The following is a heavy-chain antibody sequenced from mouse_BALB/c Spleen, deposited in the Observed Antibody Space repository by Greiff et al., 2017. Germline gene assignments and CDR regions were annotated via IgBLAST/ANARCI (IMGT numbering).Heavy chain of an antibody. J-gene: IGHJ4*01. CDR3: ARDNRGAMDY. V-gene: IGHV7-3*02. CDR1: GFTFTDYY. Sequence: EVNVVESGGGLVQPGGSLRLSCATSGFTFTDYYMSWVRQPPGKALEWLGFIRNKANGYTTEYSASVKGRFTISRDNSQSILYLQMNTLRAEDSATYYCARDNRGAMDYWGQGTSVTVSS. D-gene: IGHD2-14*01. CDR2: IRNKANGYTT.